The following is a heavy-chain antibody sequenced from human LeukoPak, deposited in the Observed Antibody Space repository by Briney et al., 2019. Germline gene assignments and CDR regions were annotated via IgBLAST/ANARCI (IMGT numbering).Heavy chain of an antibody. CDR2: VDPEDGET. Sequence: ASVKVSCKVSGYTFTDYYMHWVQQAPGKGLEWMGLVDPEDGETIYAEKFQGRVTITADTSTDTAYMELSRLRSEDTAVYYCATMEDHDYGDYDFSYWGQGTLVTVSS. CDR1: GYTFTDYY. CDR3: ATMEDHDYGDYDFSY. D-gene: IGHD4-17*01. V-gene: IGHV1-69-2*01. J-gene: IGHJ4*02.